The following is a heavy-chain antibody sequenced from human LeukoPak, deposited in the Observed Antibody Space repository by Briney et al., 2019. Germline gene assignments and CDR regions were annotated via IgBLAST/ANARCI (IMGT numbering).Heavy chain of an antibody. CDR2: IYSGGST. J-gene: IGHJ4*02. CDR1: RFTVSSNY. Sequence: GGSLRLSCAASRFTVSSNYMSWVRQAPGKGLEWVSVIYSGGSTYYADSVKGRFTISRDNSKNTLYLQMNSLRAEDTAAYYCARDKGTSYLSSFDYWGQGTLVTVSS. CDR3: ARDKGTSYLSSFDY. D-gene: IGHD6-6*01. V-gene: IGHV3-53*01.